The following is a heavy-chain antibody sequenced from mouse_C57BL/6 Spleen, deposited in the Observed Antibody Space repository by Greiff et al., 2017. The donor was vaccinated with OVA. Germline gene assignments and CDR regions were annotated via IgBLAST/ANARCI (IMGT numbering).Heavy chain of an antibody. CDR3: ARNYGSRDWYFDV. D-gene: IGHD1-1*01. CDR1: GYTFTSYW. V-gene: IGHV1-64*01. J-gene: IGHJ1*03. CDR2: IHPNSGST. Sequence: QVQLQQPGAELVKPGASVKLSCKASGYTFTSYWMHWVKQRPGQGLEWIGMIHPNSGSTNYNEKFKSKATLTVDKSSSTAYMQLSSLTSEDSAVYDCARNYGSRDWYFDVWGTGTTVTVSS.